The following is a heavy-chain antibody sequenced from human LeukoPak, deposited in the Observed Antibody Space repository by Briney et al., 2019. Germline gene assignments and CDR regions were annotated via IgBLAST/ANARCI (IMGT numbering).Heavy chain of an antibody. CDR3: ARDADLWSGYSPIDY. D-gene: IGHD3-3*01. Sequence: PGGSLRLSCSASGSTFSSFEMDWVRQAPGKGLEWISYMSSRDNTRYYAESVRGRFTISRDNSKNTLYLQMNSLRAEDTAVYYCARDADLWSGYSPIDYWGQGTLVTVSS. CDR1: GSTFSSFE. J-gene: IGHJ4*02. CDR2: MSSRDNTR. V-gene: IGHV3-48*03.